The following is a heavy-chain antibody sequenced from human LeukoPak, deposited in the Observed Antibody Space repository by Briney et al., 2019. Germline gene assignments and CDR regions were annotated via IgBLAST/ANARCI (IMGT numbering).Heavy chain of an antibody. J-gene: IGHJ4*02. CDR1: GFTFIDST. D-gene: IGHD3-22*01. V-gene: IGHV3-73*01. Sequence: GGSLRLSCAASGFTFIDSTMHWVRQASGKGLEWVGRIRSKGNNYATAYAASVKGRFTISRDDSKNTAYLQMNSLKTEDTAVYFCTRFSYYRDSSGYPFDYWGQGTLVTVSS. CDR3: TRFSYYRDSSGYPFDY. CDR2: IRSKGNNYAT.